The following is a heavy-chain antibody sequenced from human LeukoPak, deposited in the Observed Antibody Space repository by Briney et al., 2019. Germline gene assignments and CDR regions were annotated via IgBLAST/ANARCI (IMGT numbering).Heavy chain of an antibody. Sequence: GGSLRLSCAASGFTLSSFWMHWVRQAPGKGLEWVSRISSDGSSTNYADSVKGRFAISRDAAKNTLFLQINSLRAEGTAVYFCAAAGRGSLDYWGQGTTVTVSS. D-gene: IGHD3-16*01. CDR1: GFTLSSFW. CDR3: AAAGRGSLDY. J-gene: IGHJ4*03. CDR2: ISSDGSST. V-gene: IGHV3-74*01.